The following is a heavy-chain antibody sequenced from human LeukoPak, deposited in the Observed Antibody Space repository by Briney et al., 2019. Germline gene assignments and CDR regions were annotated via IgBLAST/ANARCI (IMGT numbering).Heavy chain of an antibody. Sequence: ASVKVSCKASGYTFTSYDINWVRQATGQGLEWMGWMNPNSGNTGYAQKFQGRVTMTWNTSISTAYMELSSLRSEDTAVYYCARGREVVTAIPEYYYYYYMDVWGKGTTVTVSS. V-gene: IGHV1-8*01. CDR2: MNPNSGNT. CDR1: GYTFTSYD. D-gene: IGHD2-21*02. CDR3: ARGREVVTAIPEYYYYYYMDV. J-gene: IGHJ6*03.